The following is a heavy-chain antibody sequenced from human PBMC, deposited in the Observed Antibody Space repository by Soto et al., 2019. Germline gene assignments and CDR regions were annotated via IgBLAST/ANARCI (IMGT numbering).Heavy chain of an antibody. J-gene: IGHJ3*02. CDR3: ARRINYYDSRDAAFDI. Sequence: QVQLVQSGAEVKKPGASVKVSCKASGYTFTSYDINWARQATGQGLEWMGWMNPNSGNTGYAQKFQGRVTMTRNTSTSTAYMQLSSLRSEDTAVYYCARRINYYDSRDAAFDIWGQGTMVTVSS. V-gene: IGHV1-8*01. CDR1: GYTFTSYD. D-gene: IGHD3-10*01. CDR2: MNPNSGNT.